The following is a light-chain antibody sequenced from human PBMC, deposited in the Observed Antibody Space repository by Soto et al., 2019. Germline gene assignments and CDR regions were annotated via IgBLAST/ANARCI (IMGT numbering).Light chain of an antibody. CDR2: EVS. CDR1: SSDLGSYNR. V-gene: IGLV2-18*02. CDR3: SSYTSNSTYV. J-gene: IGLJ1*01. Sequence: SVLTRPPSVSGSPGQSVTISSTGTSSDLGSYNRVSWYQQPPGTAPKLMIYEVSNRPSGVPDRFSGSKSGTTASLTISGLQAEDEADYYCSSYTSNSTYVFGIGTKVTVL.